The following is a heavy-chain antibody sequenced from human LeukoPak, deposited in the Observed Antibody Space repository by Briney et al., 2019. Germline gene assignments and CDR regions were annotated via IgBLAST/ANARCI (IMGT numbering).Heavy chain of an antibody. D-gene: IGHD6-19*01. CDR2: ISPDGSTI. CDR3: ARGDSNGWAL. V-gene: IGHV3-7*01. CDR1: GFTFSSPW. Sequence: PGGSLRLSCVASGFTFSSPWMSWVRQGPGKGLEWVANISPDGSTIYYVDSVKGRFTISRDNAQNSLYLQMNSLRAEDTAVYYCARGDSNGWALGGQGTLVTVSS. J-gene: IGHJ4*02.